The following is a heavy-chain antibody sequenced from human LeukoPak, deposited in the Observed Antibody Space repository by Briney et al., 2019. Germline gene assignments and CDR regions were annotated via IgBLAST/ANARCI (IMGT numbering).Heavy chain of an antibody. CDR3: AREPLRYSPPGY. CDR2: INHSGST. CDR1: GFTFSSYA. J-gene: IGHJ4*02. D-gene: IGHD5-18*01. Sequence: GSLRLSCAASGFTFSSYAMSWVRQAPGKGLEWIGEINHSGSTNYNPSLKSRVTISVDTSKNQFSLKLSSVTAAGTAVYYCAREPLRYSPPGYWGQGTLVTVSS. V-gene: IGHV4-34*01.